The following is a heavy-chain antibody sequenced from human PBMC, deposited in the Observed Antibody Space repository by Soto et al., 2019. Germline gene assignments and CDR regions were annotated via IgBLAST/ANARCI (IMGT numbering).Heavy chain of an antibody. D-gene: IGHD2-2*01. CDR1: GYSFTSYW. CDR2: IYPGDSDT. V-gene: IGHV5-51*01. Sequence: PGESLKISCKGSGYSFTSYWIGWVRQMPGKGLEWMGIIYPGDSDTRYSPSFQGQVTISADKSISTAYLQWSSPKASDTAVYYCARLLGYCSSTSCYGMDVWGQGTTVTVSS. CDR3: ARLLGYCSSTSCYGMDV. J-gene: IGHJ6*02.